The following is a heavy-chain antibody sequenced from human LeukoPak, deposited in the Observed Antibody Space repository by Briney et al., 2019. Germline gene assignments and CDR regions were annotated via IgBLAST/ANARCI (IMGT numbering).Heavy chain of an antibody. Sequence: GGSLRLSCAASGFTFGVYAMTWVRQAPGKGLEWVSSIRGSGGSTNHADSVKGRFTISRDNSKNTLYLQMDSLRAEDTAVYYCAKDPRKHYYYGMDVWGQGTTVTVSS. V-gene: IGHV3-23*01. CDR3: AKDPRKHYYYGMDV. CDR1: GFTFGVYA. CDR2: IRGSGGST. J-gene: IGHJ6*02.